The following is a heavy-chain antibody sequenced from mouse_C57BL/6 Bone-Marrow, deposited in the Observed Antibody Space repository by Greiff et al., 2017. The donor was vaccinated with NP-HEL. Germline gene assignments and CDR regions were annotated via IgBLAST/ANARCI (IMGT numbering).Heavy chain of an antibody. V-gene: IGHV1-82*01. J-gene: IGHJ2*01. CDR3: ARGRDYGSSVYFDY. D-gene: IGHD1-1*01. CDR2: IYPGDGDT. Sequence: VNVVESGPELVKPGASVKLSCKASGYAFSSSWMNWVKQRPGKGLEWIGRIYPGDGDTNYNGKFKGKATLTADKSSSTAYMQLSSLTSEDSAVYFCARGRDYGSSVYFDYWGQGTTLTVSS. CDR1: GYAFSSSW.